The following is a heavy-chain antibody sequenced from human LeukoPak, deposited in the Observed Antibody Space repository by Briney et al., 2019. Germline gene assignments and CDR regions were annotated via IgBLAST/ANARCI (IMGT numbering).Heavy chain of an antibody. D-gene: IGHD3-16*02. V-gene: IGHV3-7*05. CDR2: IKQDGSEI. CDR1: GFTFSRYW. Sequence: GGSLRLSCAASGFTFSRYWMSWVRQAPGRGLEWVANIKQDGSEIYYAVSVKGRFSISRGNAKSSLYLQANSLRAEDTAVYYCAREGGSYRPLDYSGQGTRVTVS. J-gene: IGHJ4*02. CDR3: AREGGSYRPLDY.